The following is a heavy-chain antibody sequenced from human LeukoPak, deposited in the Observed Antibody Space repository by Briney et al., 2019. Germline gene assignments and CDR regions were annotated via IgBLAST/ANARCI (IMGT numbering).Heavy chain of an antibody. CDR3: AKDGSWGDYQFYFYIDV. J-gene: IGHJ6*03. D-gene: IGHD3-16*01. CDR2: ISASGHYT. CDR1: GFTFGNSA. Sequence: GGSLRLSCAVSGFTFGNSAMSWARQAPGKGLEWISGISASGHYTYTADSLKGRFTISRDNSKNTLYLQMNSLRAEDTALYYCAKDGSWGDYQFYFYIDVWGNGTTVTVSS. V-gene: IGHV3-23*01.